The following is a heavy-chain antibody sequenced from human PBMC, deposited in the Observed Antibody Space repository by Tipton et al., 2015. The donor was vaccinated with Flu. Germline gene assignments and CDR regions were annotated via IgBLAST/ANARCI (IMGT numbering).Heavy chain of an antibody. CDR1: GYSISSGYY. CDR2: IYHSGST. J-gene: IGHJ3*02. D-gene: IGHD3-22*01. V-gene: IGHV4-38-2*02. CDR3: ARAARHYYDSSGYYPDAFDI. Sequence: TLSLTCTVSGYSISSGYYWGWIRQPPGKGLEWIGSIYHSGSTYYNPSLKSRVTISVDTSKNQFSLKLSSVTAADTAMYYCARAARHYYDSSGYYPDAFDIWGQGTMVTVSS.